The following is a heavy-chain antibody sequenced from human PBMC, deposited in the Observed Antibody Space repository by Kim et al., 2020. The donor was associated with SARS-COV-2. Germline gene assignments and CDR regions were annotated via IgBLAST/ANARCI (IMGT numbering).Heavy chain of an antibody. CDR2: IKQDGSEK. CDR3: ARGGTTVTSYFRYYYYYGMDV. Sequence: GGSLRLSCAASGFTFSSYWMSWVRQAPGKGLEWVANIKQDGSEKYYVDSVKGRFTISRDNAKNSLYLQMNSLRAEDTAVYYCARGGTTVTSYFRYYYYYGMDVWGQGTTVTVSS. CDR1: GFTFSSYW. V-gene: IGHV3-7*01. J-gene: IGHJ6*02. D-gene: IGHD4-4*01.